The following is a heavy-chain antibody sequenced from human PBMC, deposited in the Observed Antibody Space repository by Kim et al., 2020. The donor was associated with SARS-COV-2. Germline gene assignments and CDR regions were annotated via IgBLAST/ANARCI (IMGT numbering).Heavy chain of an antibody. V-gene: IGHV4-34*01. CDR2: INRSGGT. D-gene: IGHD3-10*01. CDR3: ARAGSGSGIYTNAFDI. CDR1: GGSFSGYY. Sequence: SETLSLTCAVYGGSFSGYYWSWIRQPPGKGLEWIGEINRSGGTNYNPSLKSRVTISVDTSKNQFSLTLSSVTAADTAVYYCARAGSGSGIYTNAFDIWGQGTMVTVSS. J-gene: IGHJ3*02.